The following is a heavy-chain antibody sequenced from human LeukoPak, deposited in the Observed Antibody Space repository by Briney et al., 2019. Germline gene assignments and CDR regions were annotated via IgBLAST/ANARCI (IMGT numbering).Heavy chain of an antibody. Sequence: GESLKISCQASGYDFANFWIGWVRQMPGKGLDWMGIIYPGDSDTRYSPSFQGQVTISADKSIGTAYLQWTSLKASDTAMYYCATQGTLTPHNAFDVWGQGTMVTVSS. CDR3: ATQGTLTPHNAFDV. J-gene: IGHJ3*01. D-gene: IGHD2-15*01. CDR1: GYDFANFW. CDR2: IYPGDSDT. V-gene: IGHV5-51*01.